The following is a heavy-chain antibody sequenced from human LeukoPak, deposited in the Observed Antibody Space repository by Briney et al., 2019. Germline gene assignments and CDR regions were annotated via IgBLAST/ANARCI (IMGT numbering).Heavy chain of an antibody. CDR3: AKGYSSGWSEAFLDY. J-gene: IGHJ4*02. CDR1: GFTFSSYS. D-gene: IGHD6-19*01. V-gene: IGHV3-48*01. Sequence: PGGSLRLSCAASGFTFSSYSMNWVREAPGKELEWVSYISSSSSTIYYADSVKGRFTISRDNAKNSLYLQMNSLRAEDTAVYYCAKGYSSGWSEAFLDYWGQGTLVTVPS. CDR2: ISSSSSTI.